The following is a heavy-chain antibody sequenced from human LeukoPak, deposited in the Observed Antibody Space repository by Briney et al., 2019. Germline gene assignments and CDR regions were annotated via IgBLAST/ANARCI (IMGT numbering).Heavy chain of an antibody. V-gene: IGHV3-21*01. D-gene: IGHD2-2*01. Sequence: GGSLRLSCAASGLRLSDYDMNWVRQAPGKGLEWVSSISTGSRYIYYAYSVKGRFTISRDDAKNSLYLQMDYLRAEDTAVYYCARADCSGSTCYLRRSWFDPWGQGTLVTVSS. CDR2: ISTGSRYI. J-gene: IGHJ5*02. CDR3: ARADCSGSTCYLRRSWFDP. CDR1: GLRLSDYD.